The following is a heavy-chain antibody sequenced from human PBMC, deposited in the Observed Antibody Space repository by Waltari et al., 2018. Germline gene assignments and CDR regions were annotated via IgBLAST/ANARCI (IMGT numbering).Heavy chain of an antibody. CDR3: AGTEKRMKSGSYFL. V-gene: IGHV4-34*01. CDR1: GGSFSGYY. Sequence: QVQLQQWGAGLLKPSETLSLTCAVYGGSFSGYYWSWIRQPPGKGLEWIGEINHSGSTNYNPSLKSRVTISVDTSKNQFSLKLSSVTAADTAVYYCAGTEKRMKSGSYFLWGQGTLVTVSS. CDR2: INHSGST. J-gene: IGHJ4*02. D-gene: IGHD1-26*01.